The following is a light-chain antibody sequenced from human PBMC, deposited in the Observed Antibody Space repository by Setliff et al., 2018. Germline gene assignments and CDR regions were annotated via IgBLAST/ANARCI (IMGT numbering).Light chain of an antibody. CDR2: RNN. CDR3: AAWDDNLSGYV. Sequence: QSVLTQPPSASGTPGQRVTISCSGSSSNILINYVYWYQQLPGAAPKLLIYRNNQRSSGVPDRFSGSKSGTSASLAISGLRSDDEADYYCAAWDDNLSGYVFGTGTKVTVL. CDR1: SSNILINY. V-gene: IGLV1-47*01. J-gene: IGLJ1*01.